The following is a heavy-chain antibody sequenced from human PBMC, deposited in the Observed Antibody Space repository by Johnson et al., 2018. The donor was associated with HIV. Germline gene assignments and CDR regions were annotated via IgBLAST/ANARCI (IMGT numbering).Heavy chain of an antibody. CDR3: ARAEQLAGGAFDI. CDR1: GFTFSSYA. V-gene: IGHV3-30*04. D-gene: IGHD6-6*01. Sequence: QVQLVESGGGVVQPGRSLRLSYAASGFTFSSYAMHWVRQAPGKGLEWVAVISYDGSNKYYADSVKGRFTISRDNSKNTLYLQMNSLRAEDTAVYYCARAEQLAGGAFDIWGQGTMVTVSS. J-gene: IGHJ3*02. CDR2: ISYDGSNK.